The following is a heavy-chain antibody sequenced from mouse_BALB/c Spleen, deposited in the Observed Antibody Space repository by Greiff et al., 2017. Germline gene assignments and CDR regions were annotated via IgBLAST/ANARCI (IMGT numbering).Heavy chain of an antibody. Sequence: QVQLQQPGAELVKPGASVKLSCKASGYTFTSYWLHWVKQRPGQGLEWIGEINPSNGRTNYNEKFTSKATLTVDKSSSTAYMQLSSLTSEDSAVYYCARCDGTRYFDGWGAGTTVTVSS. V-gene: IGHV1S81*02. CDR3: ARCDGTRYFDG. CDR2: INPSNGRT. CDR1: GYTFTSYW. D-gene: IGHD4-1*01. J-gene: IGHJ1*01.